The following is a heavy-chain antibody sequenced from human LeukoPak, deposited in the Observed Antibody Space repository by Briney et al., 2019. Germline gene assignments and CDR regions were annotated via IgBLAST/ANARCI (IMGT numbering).Heavy chain of an antibody. J-gene: IGHJ6*02. CDR1: GGTFISYA. Sequence: ASVKVSCKASGGTFISYAISWVRQAPGQGLEWMGGIIPIFGTANYAQKFQGRVTITADESTSTAYMELSSLRSEDTAVYYCASAAVDYYYYGMDVWGQGATVTVSS. CDR2: IIPIFGTA. D-gene: IGHD6-13*01. CDR3: ASAAVDYYYYGMDV. V-gene: IGHV1-69*13.